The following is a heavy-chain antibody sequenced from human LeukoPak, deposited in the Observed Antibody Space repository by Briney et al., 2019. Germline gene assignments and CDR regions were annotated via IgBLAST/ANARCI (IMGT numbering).Heavy chain of an antibody. CDR1: GFTFSSYA. D-gene: IGHD1-26*01. V-gene: IGHV3-23*01. J-gene: IGHJ4*02. CDR3: ARASFGVGATYDY. CDR2: ISGSGGST. Sequence: PGGSLRLSCAASGFTFSSYAMSWVRQAPGKGLEWVSAISGSGGSTYYADSVKGRFTISRDNAKNSLYLQMNSLRAEDTAVYYCARASFGVGATYDYWGQGTLVTVSS.